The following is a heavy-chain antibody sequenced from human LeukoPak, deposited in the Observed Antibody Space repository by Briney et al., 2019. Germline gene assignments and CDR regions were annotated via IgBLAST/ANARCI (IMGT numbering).Heavy chain of an antibody. D-gene: IGHD6-6*01. V-gene: IGHV3-33*01. CDR1: GFTFSSYV. CDR3: AVGIAARPVY. J-gene: IGHJ4*02. CDR2: IWYDGSNK. Sequence: GGSLRLSCAASGFTFSSYVMHWVRQAPGKGLEWVAVIWYDGSNKYYADSVKGRFTISRDNSKNTLYLQMNSLRAEDTAVYYCAVGIAARPVYWGQGTLVTVSS.